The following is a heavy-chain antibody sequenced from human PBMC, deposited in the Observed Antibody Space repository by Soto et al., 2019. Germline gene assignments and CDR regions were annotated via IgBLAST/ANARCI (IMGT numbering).Heavy chain of an antibody. CDR1: GGTFSSYA. Sequence: QVQLVQSGAEVKKPGSSVKVSCKASGGTFSSYAISWVRQAPGQGLEWMGGIIPIFGTANYAQKFQGRVKITADESTSTAHMELSRLRSEDTAVYYCARHVPAAGYYYGMDVWGQGTTVTVSS. J-gene: IGHJ6*02. D-gene: IGHD2-2*01. V-gene: IGHV1-69*12. CDR2: IIPIFGTA. CDR3: ARHVPAAGYYYGMDV.